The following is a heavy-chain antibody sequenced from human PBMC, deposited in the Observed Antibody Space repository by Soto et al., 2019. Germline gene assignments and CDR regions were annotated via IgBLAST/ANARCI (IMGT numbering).Heavy chain of an antibody. CDR1: GFSLSASVMR. J-gene: IGHJ4*02. CDR3: ERMRSDYDSSGLDY. D-gene: IGHD3-22*01. V-gene: IGHV2-70*04. CDR2: IDWDEDR. Sequence: ESGPTLVNPTETLTPTCPFPGFSLSASVMRVSWIRHAPGKALEWLALIDWDEDRLYSTSLKTRLTISKDTSKKQVVLTMNKMDPVHTATYYRERMRSDYDSSGLDYWRQGILVTVSS.